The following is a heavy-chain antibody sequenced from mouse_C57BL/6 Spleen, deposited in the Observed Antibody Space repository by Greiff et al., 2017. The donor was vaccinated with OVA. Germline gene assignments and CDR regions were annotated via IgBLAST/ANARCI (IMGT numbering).Heavy chain of an antibody. CDR2: ISNLAYSI. CDR1: GFTFSDYG. V-gene: IGHV5-15*04. CDR3: ARGGGSSSYYFDY. Sequence: EVMLVESGGGLVQPGGSLKLSCAASGFTFSDYGMAWVRQAPRKGPEWVAFISNLAYSIYYADTVTGRFTISRENAKNTLYLEMSSLRSEDTAMYYCARGGGSSSYYFDYWGQGTTLTVSS. D-gene: IGHD1-1*01. J-gene: IGHJ2*01.